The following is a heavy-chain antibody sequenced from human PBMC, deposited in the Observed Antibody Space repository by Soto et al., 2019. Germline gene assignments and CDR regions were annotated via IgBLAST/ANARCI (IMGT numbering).Heavy chain of an antibody. D-gene: IGHD3-3*01. CDR1: GFTFRDYY. CDR2: IRSGGDTI. V-gene: IGHV3-11*01. Sequence: QVQLVESGGGLVKPGGSLRLSCAASGFTFRDYYMSWIRQAPGKGLEWVSYIRSGGDTIYYADSVKGRFTMSRDNAKNPMYLQVNSLRVDVTAVNYCEKGGIFGVVGWFDPWGQGTLVTVSS. CDR3: EKGGIFGVVGWFDP. J-gene: IGHJ5*02.